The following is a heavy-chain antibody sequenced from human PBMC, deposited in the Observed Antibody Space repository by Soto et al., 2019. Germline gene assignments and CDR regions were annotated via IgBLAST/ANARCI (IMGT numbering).Heavy chain of an antibody. Sequence: QVQLQESGPGLVKPSGTLSLTCAVSGGSISSSNWWSWVSQPPGKGLEWIGEIYHSGSTNYKPSLKSRVTIPGDKSKNQFSLKLSSVTAADTAVYYCARVYELDTVSGFDYWGQGTLVTVSS. CDR2: IYHSGST. CDR3: ARVYELDTVSGFDY. J-gene: IGHJ4*02. CDR1: GGSISSSNW. D-gene: IGHD1-1*01. V-gene: IGHV4-4*02.